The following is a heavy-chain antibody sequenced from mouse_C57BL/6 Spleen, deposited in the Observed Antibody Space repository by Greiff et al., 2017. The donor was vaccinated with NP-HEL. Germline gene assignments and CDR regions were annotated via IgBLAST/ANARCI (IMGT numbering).Heavy chain of an antibody. CDR2: IDPSDSYT. J-gene: IGHJ2*01. CDR3: ARTALTTVEAEYYFDY. Sequence: QVQLQQPGAELVMPGASVKLSCKASGYTFTSYWMHWVKQRPGQGLEWVGEIDPSDSYTNYNQKFKGKSTLTVDKSSSTAYMQLSSLTSEDSAVYYCARTALTTVEAEYYFDYWGQGTTLTVSS. V-gene: IGHV1-69*01. D-gene: IGHD1-1*01. CDR1: GYTFTSYW.